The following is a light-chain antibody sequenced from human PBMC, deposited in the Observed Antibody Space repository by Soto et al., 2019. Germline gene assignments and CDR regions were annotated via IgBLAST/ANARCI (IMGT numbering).Light chain of an antibody. V-gene: IGLV1-40*01. Sequence: QAVVTQPPSVSGAPGQRVTISCTGSSSSIGAGYDVHWYQQLPGTAPKLLIYGNSNRPSGVPDRFSGSKSGTSASLAITGLQAEDEADYYCQSYDSSLSGSGVFGTGTKVTVL. CDR3: QSYDSSLSGSGV. J-gene: IGLJ1*01. CDR1: SSSIGAGYD. CDR2: GNS.